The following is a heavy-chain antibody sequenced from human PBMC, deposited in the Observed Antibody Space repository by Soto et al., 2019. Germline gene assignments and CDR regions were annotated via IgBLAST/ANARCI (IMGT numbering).Heavy chain of an antibody. CDR2: ISAYNGNT. CDR3: AGDALPSYDYDSSTPCGYGY. V-gene: IGHV1-18*01. Sequence: ASVKVSCKASGYTFTSYGISWVRQAPGQGLEWMGWISAYNGNTNYAQKLQGRVTRTTDTSTSTAYMEPRSLRSVDTAGYYCAGDALPSYDYDSSTPCGYGYWGQGTLVTVSS. CDR1: GYTFTSYG. J-gene: IGHJ4*02. D-gene: IGHD3-22*01.